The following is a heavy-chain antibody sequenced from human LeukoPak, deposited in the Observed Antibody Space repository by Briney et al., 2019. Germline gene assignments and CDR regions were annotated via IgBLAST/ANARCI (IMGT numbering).Heavy chain of an antibody. J-gene: IGHJ3*02. CDR1: GYTLTELS. CDR3: ATLYSGSYYGAFDI. CDR2: FDPEDGET. Sequence: ASVKVSCKVSGYTLTELSMHWVRQAPGKGLEWMGGFDPEDGETIYAQKFQGRVTMTEDTSTDTAYMELSSLRSEDTAVYYCATLYSGSYYGAFDIWGQGTMVTVSS. V-gene: IGHV1-24*01. D-gene: IGHD1-26*01.